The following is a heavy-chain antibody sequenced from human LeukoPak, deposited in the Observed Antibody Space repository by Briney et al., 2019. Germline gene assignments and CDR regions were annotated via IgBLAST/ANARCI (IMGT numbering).Heavy chain of an antibody. Sequence: RGSLRLSCAVSGCTFSSYGMHWVRQAPSKGLEWVAVIWYDGSNKYYADSGQGRFTISRDNSKNTMYVQMDSMRADDTAVYYCARDHNIGQTYLDNCGQGTLVTVS. J-gene: IGHJ4*02. CDR1: GCTFSSYG. V-gene: IGHV3-33*01. CDR2: IWYDGSNK. CDR3: ARDHNIGQTYLDN. D-gene: IGHD1-1*01.